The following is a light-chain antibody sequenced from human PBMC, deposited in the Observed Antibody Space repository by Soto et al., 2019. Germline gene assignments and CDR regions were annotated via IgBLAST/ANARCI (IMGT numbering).Light chain of an antibody. CDR2: TPN. CDR1: SSNIGGNS. V-gene: IGLV1-47*02. Sequence: QSVMTQPPSVSAAPGQRVTISCSGSSSNIGGNSVSWYQQLPGTAPKLLIYTPNQRPSGVPDRFSVSKSGTSASLAISGLRSEDEAVYYCAAWEDSLSGAYVFGTGTKLTVL. CDR3: AAWEDSLSGAYV. J-gene: IGLJ1*01.